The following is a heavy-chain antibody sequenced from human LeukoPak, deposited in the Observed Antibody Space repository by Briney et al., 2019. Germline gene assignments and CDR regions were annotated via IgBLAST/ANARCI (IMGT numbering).Heavy chain of an antibody. V-gene: IGHV1-8*01. Sequence: ASVKVSCKASGYTFISYDINWVRQATGQGLEWMGWMNPNSGNTGYAQKFQGRVTMTRNTSISTAYMELSSLRSEDTAVYYCARYYDILTGYQGWGQGTLVTVSS. J-gene: IGHJ4*02. CDR3: ARYYDILTGYQG. CDR2: MNPNSGNT. CDR1: GYTFISYD. D-gene: IGHD3-9*01.